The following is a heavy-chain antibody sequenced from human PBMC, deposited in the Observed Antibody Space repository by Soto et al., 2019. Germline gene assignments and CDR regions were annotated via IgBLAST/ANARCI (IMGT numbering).Heavy chain of an antibody. V-gene: IGHV1-46*03. J-gene: IGHJ5*02. CDR1: GYTFTSYY. CDR2: INPSGGST. CDR3: AREGSEDLRHYDFWSGYYSYDKWFDP. Sequence: ASVKVSCKASGYTFTSYYMHWVRQAPGQGLEWMGIINPSGGSTSYAQKFQGRVTMTRDTSTSTVYMELSSLRSEDTAVYYCAREGSEDLRHYDFWSGYYSYDKWFDPWGQGTLVNVS. D-gene: IGHD3-3*01.